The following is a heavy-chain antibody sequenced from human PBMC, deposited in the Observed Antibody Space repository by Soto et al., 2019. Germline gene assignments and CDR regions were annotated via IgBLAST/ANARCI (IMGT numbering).Heavy chain of an antibody. Sequence: AASVKVSCTASGYTFTSSAIHWVRQAPGQRLEWMGWINAGDGNTKYSQKFQGRVTITRDTSASTAYMELSSLRSEDTAVYYCARDAMTTEFDYWGQGTLVTVSS. D-gene: IGHD4-4*01. CDR3: ARDAMTTEFDY. CDR1: GYTFTSSA. CDR2: INAGDGNT. J-gene: IGHJ4*02. V-gene: IGHV1-3*01.